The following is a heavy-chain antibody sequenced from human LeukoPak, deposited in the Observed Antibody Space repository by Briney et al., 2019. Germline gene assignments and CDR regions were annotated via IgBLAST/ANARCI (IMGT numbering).Heavy chain of an antibody. V-gene: IGHV4-38-2*01. CDR3: GRQGGGAARVFGY. CDR1: GYSISSGYY. D-gene: IGHD6-6*01. J-gene: IGHJ4*02. Sequence: SETLSLTCAVSGYSISSGYYWGWIRQPPGKGLEWIGSIYHSGSTYYNPSLKSRVTISVDTSKNQFSLRLSSVTAADTPVYYSGRQGGGAARVFGYGGQGTLVTVSS. CDR2: IYHSGST.